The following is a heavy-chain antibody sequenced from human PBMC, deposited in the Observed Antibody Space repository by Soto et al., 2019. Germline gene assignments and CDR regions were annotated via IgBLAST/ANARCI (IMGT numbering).Heavy chain of an antibody. Sequence: SETLSLTCAVSGGSISSSNWWSWVRQPPGKGLEWIGEIYHSGSTNYNPSLKSRVTISVDKSKNQFSLKLSSVTAADTAVYYCASKVEHYDFWSGYYYYGMDVWGQGTTVTVSS. CDR1: GGSISSSNW. D-gene: IGHD3-3*01. CDR2: IYHSGST. J-gene: IGHJ6*02. CDR3: ASKVEHYDFWSGYYYYGMDV. V-gene: IGHV4-4*02.